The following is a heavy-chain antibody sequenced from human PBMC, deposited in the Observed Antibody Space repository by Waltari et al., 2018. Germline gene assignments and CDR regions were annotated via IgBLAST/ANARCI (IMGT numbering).Heavy chain of an antibody. CDR2: IFYTGST. D-gene: IGHD6-13*01. CDR3: ARHRSVHTGYPGLDP. J-gene: IGHJ5*02. CDR1: GASISRNY. V-gene: IGHV4-59*01. Sequence: QVQLQESGPGVVKPSETLSPTCTVSGASISRNYWSWIRQPPGKGLEWIGYIFYTGSTNYNPSLNSRVTISVDTSKNQFSLKLRSVTAADTAVYYCARHRSVHTGYPGLDPWGQGTLVTVSS.